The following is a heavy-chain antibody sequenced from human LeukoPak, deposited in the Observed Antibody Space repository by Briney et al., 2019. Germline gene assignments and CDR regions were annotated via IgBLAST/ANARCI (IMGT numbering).Heavy chain of an antibody. CDR2: INPNRGGT. V-gene: IGHV1-2*02. D-gene: IGHD6-6*01. CDR3: ARDPEYSSSKCYGCYYYGMDV. J-gene: IGHJ6*02. Sequence: ASVNVSCKASRYTFTRYYMLWVRQAPGHGLEWMGGINPNRGGTNFAQKFQGRVTMTRDTSISTAYMELSRLRSDHTAVYYCARDPEYSSSKCYGCYYYGMDVWGQGTTVTVSS. CDR1: RYTFTRYY.